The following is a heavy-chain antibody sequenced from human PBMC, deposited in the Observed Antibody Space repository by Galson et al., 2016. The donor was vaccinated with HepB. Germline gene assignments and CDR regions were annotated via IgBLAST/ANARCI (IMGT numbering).Heavy chain of an antibody. CDR2: IHRGGGT. J-gene: IGHJ4*02. CDR3: AVVGDVSRD. CDR1: GLTFSDYA. D-gene: IGHD2-21*01. V-gene: IGHV3-66*01. Sequence: SLRLSCAASGLTFSDYAMSWVRQAPGKGLEWVSTIHRGGGTYYTYSVKGRFTIARDSSKNTLYLQMSSLKVEDTAVYYCAVVGDVSRDWGQGTLVTVSS.